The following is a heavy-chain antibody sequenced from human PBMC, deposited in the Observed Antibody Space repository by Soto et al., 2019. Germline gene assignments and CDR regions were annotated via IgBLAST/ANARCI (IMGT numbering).Heavy chain of an antibody. CDR2: IIPIFGTA. D-gene: IGHD6-19*01. Sequence: VKVSCKASGGTFSSYAISWVRQAPGQGLEWMGGIIPIFGTANYAQKFQGRVTITADESTSTAYMELSSLRSEDTAVYYCARAPEGGYSSGWLGLLGTGAHGVEIDYWGQGTQVTVSS. CDR3: ARAPEGGYSSGWLGLLGTGAHGVEIDY. J-gene: IGHJ4*02. V-gene: IGHV1-69*01. CDR1: GGTFSSYA.